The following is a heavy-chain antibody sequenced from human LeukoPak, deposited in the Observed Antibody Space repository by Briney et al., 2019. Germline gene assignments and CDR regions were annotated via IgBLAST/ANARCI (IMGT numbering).Heavy chain of an antibody. Sequence: SETLSLTCSVSDGSTSSYYWTWIRQAPGKGLEWIGYIYHSGSSKYNPSLESRVTISLDTSSNQFSLELTSVTAADTAVYYCARMVPGGGNSLFDYWGQGTLVTVSS. CDR2: IYHSGSS. V-gene: IGHV4-59*13. J-gene: IGHJ4*02. CDR1: DGSTSSYY. D-gene: IGHD4-23*01. CDR3: ARMVPGGGNSLFDY.